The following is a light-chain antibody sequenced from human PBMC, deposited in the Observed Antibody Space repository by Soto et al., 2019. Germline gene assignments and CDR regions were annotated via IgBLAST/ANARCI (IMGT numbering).Light chain of an antibody. CDR1: GSNIANNY. CDR3: GTWDSSLSVAL. V-gene: IGLV1-51*01. CDR2: DDY. Sequence: QSVLTQPPSVSAAPGQKVTISCSGSGSNIANNYVSWYQHLPGTAPKLLIYDDYQRPSGIPDRFSGSKSGTSATLGITGLQTGDEADYYCGTWDSSLSVALFGGGTQLTVL. J-gene: IGLJ2*01.